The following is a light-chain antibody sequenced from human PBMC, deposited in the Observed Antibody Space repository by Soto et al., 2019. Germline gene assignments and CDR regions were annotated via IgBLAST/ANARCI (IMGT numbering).Light chain of an antibody. J-gene: IGKJ1*01. V-gene: IGKV3-15*01. Sequence: EMGLTQSPATLSLSPGERATLSCRASQSVSSNLAWYQQKPGQAPRLLIYGASTRATGIPARFSGSGSGTEFTLTISSLQSEDFAVYFCQQYNIWPQTFGQGTKVDIK. CDR3: QQYNIWPQT. CDR2: GAS. CDR1: QSVSSN.